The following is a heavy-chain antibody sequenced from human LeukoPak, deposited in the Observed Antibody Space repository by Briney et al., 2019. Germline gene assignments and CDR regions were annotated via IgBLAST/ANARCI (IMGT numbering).Heavy chain of an antibody. Sequence: PSETLSLTCAVFGGSISSGGYSWSWIRQPPGKGLEWIGYIYHSGSTYYNPSLKSRVTISVDRSKNQFSLKLSSVTAADTAVYYCARLCLYYYDSSGETAEYYFDYWGQGTLVTVSS. V-gene: IGHV4-30-2*01. CDR2: IYHSGST. CDR1: GGSISSGGYS. D-gene: IGHD3-22*01. J-gene: IGHJ4*02. CDR3: ARLCLYYYDSSGETAEYYFDY.